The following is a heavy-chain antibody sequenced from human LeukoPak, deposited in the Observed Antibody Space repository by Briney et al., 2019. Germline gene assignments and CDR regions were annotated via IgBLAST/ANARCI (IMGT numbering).Heavy chain of an antibody. CDR3: ARGGYGGAPDY. CDR2: IYHSGST. CDR1: GGSIKSNNW. Sequence: SETLSLTCAVSGGSIKSNNWWSWIRQPPGKGLEWIGYIYHSGSTYYNPSLKSRVTISVDRSKNQFSLKLSSVTAADTAVYYCARGGYGGAPDYWGQGTLVTVSS. J-gene: IGHJ4*02. V-gene: IGHV4-30-2*01. D-gene: IGHD1-26*01.